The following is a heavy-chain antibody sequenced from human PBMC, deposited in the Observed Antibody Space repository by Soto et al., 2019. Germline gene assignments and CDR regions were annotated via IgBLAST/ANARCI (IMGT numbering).Heavy chain of an antibody. D-gene: IGHD3-3*01. CDR1: GYTFTSYG. CDR3: ARLTSDITIFGVVIGEYYYYYGMDV. V-gene: IGHV1-18*01. CDR2: ISAYNGNT. J-gene: IGHJ6*02. Sequence: EASVKVSCKASGYTFTSYGISWVRQAPGQGLEWMGWISAYNGNTNYAQKLQGRVTMTTDTSTSTAHMELRSLRSDDTAVYYCARLTSDITIFGVVIGEYYYYYGMDVWGQGTTVTVSS.